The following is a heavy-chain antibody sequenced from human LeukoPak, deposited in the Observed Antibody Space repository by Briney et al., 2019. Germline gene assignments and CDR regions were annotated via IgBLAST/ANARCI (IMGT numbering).Heavy chain of an antibody. V-gene: IGHV3-23*01. J-gene: IGHJ4*02. D-gene: IGHD5-18*01. CDR1: GFTCSSHG. CDR2: IIPSGHTT. CDR3: TRQARDSYGYVLDY. Sequence: WGSLRLSCVASGFTCSSHGMNWVRQAPGKELKWVSGIIPSGHTTYYADSVRGRFTISRDNSRNTVELQRNSLRAEDTSVYYCTRQARDSYGYVLDYWGQGTLVTVSS.